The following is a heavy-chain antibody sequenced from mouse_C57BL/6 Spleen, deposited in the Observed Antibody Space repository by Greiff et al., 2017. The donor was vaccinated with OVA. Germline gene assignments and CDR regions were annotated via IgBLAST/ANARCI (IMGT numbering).Heavy chain of an antibody. V-gene: IGHV5-16*01. CDR2: INYDGSST. CDR3: AIYYDYDGYFDV. Sequence: EVQRVESEGGLVQPGSSMKLSCTASGFTFSDYYMAWVRQVPEKGLEWVANINYDGSSTYYLDSLKSRFIISRDNAKNILYLQMSSLKSEDTATYYCAIYYDYDGYFDVWGTGTTVTVSS. J-gene: IGHJ1*03. D-gene: IGHD2-4*01. CDR1: GFTFSDYY.